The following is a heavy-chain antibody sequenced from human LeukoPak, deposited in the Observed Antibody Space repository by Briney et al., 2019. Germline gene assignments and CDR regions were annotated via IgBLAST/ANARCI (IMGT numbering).Heavy chain of an antibody. D-gene: IGHD4-23*01. CDR1: GFTFSSYW. CDR3: ARARYGGNYYFDY. J-gene: IGHJ4*02. CDR2: INSDGSST. Sequence: QPGGSLRLSCAASGFTFSSYWMHWVRQAPGKGLVWGSRINSDGSSTSYADSVKGRFTISRDNAKNTLYLQMNSLRAEDTAVYYCARARYGGNYYFDYWGQGTLVTVSS. V-gene: IGHV3-74*01.